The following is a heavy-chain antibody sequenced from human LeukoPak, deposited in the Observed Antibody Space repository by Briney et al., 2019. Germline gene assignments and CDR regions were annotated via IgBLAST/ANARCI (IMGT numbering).Heavy chain of an antibody. V-gene: IGHV4-61*02. CDR1: GGSISSGSYY. D-gene: IGHD2-15*01. Sequence: SETLSLTCTVSGGSISSGSYYWSWIRQPAGKGLEWIGRIYTSGSTNYNPSLKSRVTISVDTSKNQFSLKLSSVTAADTAVYYCARYCSGGSCYSKDAFDIWGQGTMVTVSS. CDR2: IYTSGST. J-gene: IGHJ3*02. CDR3: ARYCSGGSCYSKDAFDI.